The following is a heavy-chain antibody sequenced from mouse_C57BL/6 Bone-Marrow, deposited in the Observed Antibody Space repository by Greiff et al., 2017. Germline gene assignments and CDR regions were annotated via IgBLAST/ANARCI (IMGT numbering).Heavy chain of an antibody. CDR1: GFNIKDDY. D-gene: IGHD2-3*01. CDR3: SSFDGNYFDF. Sequence: EVQLQQSGAELVRPGASVKLSCTASGFNIKDDYIHWVKQRPEQGLEWIGWIDPEIGDTEYASKFQGKATITSAKSSNTAYLQLSSLASEDTAVYYCSSFDGNYFDFWGQGTPLTVAS. CDR2: IDPEIGDT. V-gene: IGHV14-4*01. J-gene: IGHJ2*01.